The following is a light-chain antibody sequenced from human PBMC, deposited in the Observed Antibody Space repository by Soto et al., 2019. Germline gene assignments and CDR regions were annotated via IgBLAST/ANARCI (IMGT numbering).Light chain of an antibody. CDR1: SSNIGAHYD. J-gene: IGLJ1*01. CDR3: QSYDNSLSVYV. V-gene: IGLV1-40*01. CDR2: GNS. Sequence: QSVRTQPPSVSGAPGQRGTISCTGSSSNIGAHYDVHWYQQLPGTAPKLLIYGNSNRPSGVPDRFSGSKSGTSASLAITGLQAEDEADYYCQSYDNSLSVYVFGTGTKVTVL.